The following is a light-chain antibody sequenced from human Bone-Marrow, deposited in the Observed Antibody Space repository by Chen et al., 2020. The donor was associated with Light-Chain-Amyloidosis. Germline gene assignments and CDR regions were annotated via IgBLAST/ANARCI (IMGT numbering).Light chain of an antibody. CDR2: NDS. CDR1: GLPKQY. J-gene: IGLJ2*01. Sequence: SYALTLPPSGSVSPGQTARLSCSGDGLPKQYAYWYQQKPGQAPVLVIYNDSERPSGIPERFSGSSSGTTVTLTISGVQAEDEADYYCQSADTTDTLYVLFGGGTKLTVL. CDR3: QSADTTDTLYVL. V-gene: IGLV3-25*03.